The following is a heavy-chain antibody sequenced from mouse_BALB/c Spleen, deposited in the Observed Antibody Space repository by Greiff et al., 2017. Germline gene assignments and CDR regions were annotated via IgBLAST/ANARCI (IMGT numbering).Heavy chain of an antibody. D-gene: IGHD1-1*01. V-gene: IGHV5-6-4*01. J-gene: IGHJ4*01. CDR3: TRTVYAMDY. Sequence: EVMLVESGGGLVKPGGSLKLSCAASGFTFSSYTMSWVRQTPEKRLEWVATISSGGSYTYYPDSVKGRFTISRDNAKNTLYLQMSSLKSEDTAMYYCTRTVYAMDYWGQGTSVTVSS. CDR1: GFTFSSYT. CDR2: ISSGGSYT.